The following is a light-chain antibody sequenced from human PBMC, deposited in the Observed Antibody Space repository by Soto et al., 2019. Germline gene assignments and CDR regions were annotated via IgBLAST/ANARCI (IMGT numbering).Light chain of an antibody. J-gene: IGKJ2*01. CDR1: QSVSSSY. V-gene: IGKV3-20*01. CDR3: QQYGSAPSYT. CDR2: GAS. Sequence: EIVLTQSPGTLSLSPGERATLSCRASQSVSSSYLAWYQQKPGQAPRLLIYGASSRATGIPDRLSASGSATDVANTISRLALEDSAGYDCQQYGSAPSYTFGQGTQLAIK.